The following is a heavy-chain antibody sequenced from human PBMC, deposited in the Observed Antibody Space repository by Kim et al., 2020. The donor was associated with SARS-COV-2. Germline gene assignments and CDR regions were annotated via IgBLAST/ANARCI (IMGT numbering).Heavy chain of an antibody. CDR2: SGDP. CDR3: VRDRQPYY. J-gene: IGHJ4*02. V-gene: IGHV4-34*01. Sequence: SGDPNYTPSLQSRLIISRDTSKNQFSLRLRSVTAADTAVYYCVRDRQPYYWGQGVLVTVSS.